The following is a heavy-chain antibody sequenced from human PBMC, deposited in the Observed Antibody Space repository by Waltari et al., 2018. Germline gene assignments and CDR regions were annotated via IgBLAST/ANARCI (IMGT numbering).Heavy chain of an antibody. V-gene: IGHV4-38-2*01. J-gene: IGHJ4*02. CDR3: ARGHKWELRAQYYFDY. D-gene: IGHD1-26*01. CDR2: IYHSGRT. Sequence: QVQLQESGPGLVKPSETLSLTCAVSGYSISSGYYWGWIRQPPGKGLEWIGSIYHSGRTNYNPSLKSRVTISVDTSKNQFSLKLSPVTAADTAVYYCARGHKWELRAQYYFDYWGQGTLVTVSS. CDR1: GYSISSGYY.